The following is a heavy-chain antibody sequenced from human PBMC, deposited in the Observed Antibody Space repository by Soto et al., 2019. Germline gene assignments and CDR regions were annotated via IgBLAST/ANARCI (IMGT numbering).Heavy chain of an antibody. CDR2: ISSSSIYI. J-gene: IGHJ4*02. V-gene: IGHV3-21*01. Sequence: GGSLRLSCAACGFTFSSYSMNWVRQAPGKGLEWVSSISSSSIYIYYADSVKGRFTISRDNAKNSLYLQMNSLRAEDTAVYYCARDYLLVSSTLGYLGQGTLVT. D-gene: IGHD2-8*02. CDR1: GFTFSSYS. CDR3: ARDYLLVSSTLGY.